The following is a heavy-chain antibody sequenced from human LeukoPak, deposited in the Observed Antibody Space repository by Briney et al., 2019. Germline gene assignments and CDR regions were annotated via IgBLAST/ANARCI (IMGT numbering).Heavy chain of an antibody. CDR1: GYSFIEFD. CDR3: AGGWEPYDYWFDP. J-gene: IGHJ5*02. Sequence: VASVKVSCKASGYSFIEFDINWVRQASGQGLEWMGWMNPQSGNTDYAQKFQGRVTMTRNNSISTAYMELSGLRSEDTAIYYCAGGWEPYDYWFDPWGQGTLVTVSS. CDR2: MNPQSGNT. V-gene: IGHV1-8*01. D-gene: IGHD5-12*01.